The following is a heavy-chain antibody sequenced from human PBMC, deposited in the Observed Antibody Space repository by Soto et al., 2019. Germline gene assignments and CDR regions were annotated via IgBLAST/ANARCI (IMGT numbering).Heavy chain of an antibody. V-gene: IGHV3-9*01. CDR1: GFTFDDYA. CDR3: AKDQRGYSGYELGAFDI. Sequence: GGSLRLSCAASGFTFDDYAMHWVRQAPGKGLEWVSGISWNSGSIGYADSVKGRFTISRDNAKNSLYLQMNSLRAEDTALYYCAKDQRGYSGYELGAFDIWGQGTMVTVSS. J-gene: IGHJ3*02. CDR2: ISWNSGSI. D-gene: IGHD5-12*01.